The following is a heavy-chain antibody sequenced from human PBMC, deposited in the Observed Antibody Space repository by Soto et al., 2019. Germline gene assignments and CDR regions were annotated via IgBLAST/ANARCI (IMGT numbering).Heavy chain of an antibody. Sequence: PSETLSLTCTVSGGSVSSGSYYWSWIRQPPGKGLEWIAYMSYSGTTNYNPSLKSRVTISVDTSKNQFSLKLSSVTAAETSVYYCARAVNFDFWSDSKSGYYFDYWGQGTLVRVAS. J-gene: IGHJ4*02. V-gene: IGHV4-61*01. D-gene: IGHD3-3*01. CDR3: ARAVNFDFWSDSKSGYYFDY. CDR2: MSYSGTT. CDR1: GGSVSSGSYY.